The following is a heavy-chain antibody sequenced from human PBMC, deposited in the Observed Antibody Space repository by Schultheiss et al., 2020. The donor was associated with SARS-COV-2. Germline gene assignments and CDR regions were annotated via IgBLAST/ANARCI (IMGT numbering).Heavy chain of an antibody. CDR3: ARDGGDGDYGRWFDP. J-gene: IGHJ5*02. CDR2: ISSSGSTI. D-gene: IGHD4-17*01. Sequence: GGSLRLSCAASGFTFSSYEMNWVRQAPGKGLEWVSYISSSGSTIYYADSVKGRFTISRDNAKNSLYLQMNSLRAEDTAVYYCARDGGDGDYGRWFDPWGQGTLVTVSS. CDR1: GFTFSSYE. V-gene: IGHV3-48*03.